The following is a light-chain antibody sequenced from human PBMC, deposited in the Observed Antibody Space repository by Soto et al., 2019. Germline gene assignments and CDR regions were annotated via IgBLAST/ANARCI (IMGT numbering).Light chain of an antibody. V-gene: IGKV2D-29*02. CDR2: EVS. CDR3: MKSLDLPLT. Sequence: DIVMTQTPLSLSVTPGQPASISCKSSQSLLHSNGKTYFNWYLQKPGQSPQRLIYEVSNRFSGGPVKFSGSGSWTDFTLRISRVEAEDVVIYYCMKSLDLPLTFGGGTKLEIK. J-gene: IGKJ4*01. CDR1: QSLLHSNGKTY.